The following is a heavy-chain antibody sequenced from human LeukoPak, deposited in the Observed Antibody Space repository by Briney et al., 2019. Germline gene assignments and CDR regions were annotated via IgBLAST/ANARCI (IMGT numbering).Heavy chain of an antibody. D-gene: IGHD3-10*01. CDR1: GYTFTSYG. J-gene: IGHJ6*02. Sequence: GASVKVSCKASGYTFTSYGISWVRQAPGQGLEWMGWISAYNGNKNYAQKLQGRVTMTTDTSTSTAYMELRSLRSDDPAVYYCSIDTMVRGVTSPGPFYHYYYGMDVWGQGTTVTVSS. CDR3: SIDTMVRGVTSPGPFYHYYYGMDV. CDR2: ISAYNGNK. V-gene: IGHV1-18*01.